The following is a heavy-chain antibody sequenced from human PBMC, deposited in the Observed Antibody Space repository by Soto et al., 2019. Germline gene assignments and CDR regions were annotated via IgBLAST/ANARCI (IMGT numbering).Heavy chain of an antibody. V-gene: IGHV3-23*01. J-gene: IGHJ4*02. CDR1: GFTFSNYG. D-gene: IGHD2-2*01. CDR2: ISYTGAIT. CDR3: ARVGRSVVVPASMSYDF. Sequence: GSLRLSCAASGFTFSNYGMSWVRQAPGKGLEWVSVISYTGAITYYADSVKGRFTLSRDDSKNTLYLQMNTLRPEDTALYYCARVGRSVVVPASMSYDFWGQGALVTVSS.